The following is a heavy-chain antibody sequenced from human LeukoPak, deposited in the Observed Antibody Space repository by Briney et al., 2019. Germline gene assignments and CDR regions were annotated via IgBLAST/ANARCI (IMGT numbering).Heavy chain of an antibody. D-gene: IGHD6-13*01. V-gene: IGHV3-53*01. Sequence: GGSLRLSCAASGFTVSSNYMSWVRQAPGKGLEWVSVIYSGGSTYYADSVKGRFTISRDNSKNTLYLQMNSLRAEDTAVYYCARDPPLIAAAGSRYFQHWGQGTLVTVSS. CDR2: IYSGGST. J-gene: IGHJ1*01. CDR1: GFTVSSNY. CDR3: ARDPPLIAAAGSRYFQH.